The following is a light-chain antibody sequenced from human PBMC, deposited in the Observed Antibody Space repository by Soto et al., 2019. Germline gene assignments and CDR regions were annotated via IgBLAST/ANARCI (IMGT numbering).Light chain of an antibody. CDR1: QSVSSDY. CDR2: GAV. J-gene: IGKJ5*01. Sequence: EIVLQGAPGTLTLSPGEGATLSCRASQSVSSDYLAWYQQKPGQAPRLLIYGAVSRGTGIPERFSGSGAGTDVTLTISRLEPEDFAVCYCRQYGASPITFGQGTRLEI. CDR3: RQYGASPIT. V-gene: IGKV3-20*01.